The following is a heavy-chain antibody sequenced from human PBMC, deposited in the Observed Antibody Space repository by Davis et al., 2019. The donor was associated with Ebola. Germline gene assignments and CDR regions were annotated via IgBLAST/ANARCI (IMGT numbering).Heavy chain of an antibody. J-gene: IGHJ6*03. Sequence: PGGSLRLSCAASGFTFSSYAMRWVRQAPGKGLEWVSAISGSGGSTNYADSVKGRFTISRDNSKNTLYLQMNSLRAEDTAVYYCAKGPPSIAAAGPPVYYYMDVWGKGTTVTVSS. CDR1: GFTFSSYA. D-gene: IGHD6-13*01. CDR2: ISGSGGST. V-gene: IGHV3-23*01. CDR3: AKGPPSIAAAGPPVYYYMDV.